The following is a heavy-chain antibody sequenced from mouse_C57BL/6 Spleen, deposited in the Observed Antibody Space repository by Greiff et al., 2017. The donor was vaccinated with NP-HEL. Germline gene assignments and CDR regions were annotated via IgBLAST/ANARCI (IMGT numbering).Heavy chain of an antibody. J-gene: IGHJ2*01. CDR3: ARYKDYDGFDY. CDR2: IHPNSGST. Sequence: VKLQQPGAELVKPGASVKLSCKASGYTFTSYWMHWVKQRPGQGLEWIGMIHPNSGSTNYNEKFKSKATLTVDKSSSTAYMQLSSLTSEDSAVYYCARYKDYDGFDYWGQGTTLTVSS. CDR1: GYTFTSYW. V-gene: IGHV1-64*01. D-gene: IGHD2-4*01.